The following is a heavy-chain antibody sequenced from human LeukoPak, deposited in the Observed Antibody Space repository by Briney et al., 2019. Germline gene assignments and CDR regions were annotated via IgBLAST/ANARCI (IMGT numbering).Heavy chain of an antibody. Sequence: PGGSLRLSCAASGFTFSNYGMSWVRQAPGKGLEWVSYISSSGSTIYYADSVKGRFTISRDNAKNSLYLQMNSLRAEDTAVYYCARAGGDYVPFDYWGQGTLVTVSS. D-gene: IGHD4-17*01. CDR1: GFTFSNYG. J-gene: IGHJ4*02. V-gene: IGHV3-48*04. CDR2: ISSSGSTI. CDR3: ARAGGDYVPFDY.